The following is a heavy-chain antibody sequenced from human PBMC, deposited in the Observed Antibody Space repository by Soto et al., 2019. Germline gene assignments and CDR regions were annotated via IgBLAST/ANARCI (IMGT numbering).Heavy chain of an antibody. V-gene: IGHV3-21*01. CDR2: IRGFSPYT. CDR1: GFTFRTYT. CDR3: AKDRIPFLGNDYYHGVDV. D-gene: IGHD3-3*02. Sequence: GGSLRLSCISSGFTFRTYTMNWVRQAPGSALEWVSGIRGFSPYTFYADSVKGRFTISRDNSNNTVSLQMNSLRAEDSAVYYCAKDRIPFLGNDYYHGVDVCGQGTTVTVSS. J-gene: IGHJ6*02.